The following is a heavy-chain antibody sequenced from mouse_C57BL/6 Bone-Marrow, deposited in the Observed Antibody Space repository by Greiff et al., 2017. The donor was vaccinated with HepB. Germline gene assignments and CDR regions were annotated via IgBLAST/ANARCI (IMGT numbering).Heavy chain of an antibody. Sequence: VQLQQSGPGLVKPSQSLSLTCSVTGYSITSGYYWNWIRQFPGNKREWMGYISYDGSDNYNPTLKNRISITRDTSKNQFFLKLNYVTTEDTATYYCARSDSYYGSSYGYCDVWGTGTTVTVSS. J-gene: IGHJ1*03. CDR1: GYSITSGYY. CDR3: ARSDSYYGSSYGYCDV. CDR2: ISYDGSD. D-gene: IGHD1-1*01. V-gene: IGHV3-6*01.